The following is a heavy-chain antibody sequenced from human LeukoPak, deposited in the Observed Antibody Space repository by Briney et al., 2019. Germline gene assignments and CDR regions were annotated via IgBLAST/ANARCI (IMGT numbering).Heavy chain of an antibody. CDR2: INSDGSST. V-gene: IGHV3-74*01. CDR3: ARGLYYYDSSGYYYGDAFDI. D-gene: IGHD3-22*01. J-gene: IGHJ3*02. Sequence: GGSLRLSCAASGFTFRSYWMHWVRQAPGKGLVWVSRINSDGSSTRYADSVKGRFTISRDNAKNTLYLQMNSLRAEDTAVYYCARGLYYYDSSGYYYGDAFDIWGQGTMVTVSS. CDR1: GFTFRSYW.